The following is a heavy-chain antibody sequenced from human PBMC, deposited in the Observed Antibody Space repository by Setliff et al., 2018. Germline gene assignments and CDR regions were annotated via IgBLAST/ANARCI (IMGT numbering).Heavy chain of an antibody. CDR1: GDSIFDNY. J-gene: IGHJ4*02. CDR2: ISYTGST. CDR3: ARLSPYNTGPPFDY. Sequence: SETLSLTCSVSGDSIFDNYWSWIRQSPGRGLEWIAYISYTGSTNYNPSLKSRVTISLDTSKNHFSLNLRSVTAADTAVYYCARLSPYNTGPPFDYWGQGTLVTAPQ. D-gene: IGHD2-8*02. V-gene: IGHV4-59*08.